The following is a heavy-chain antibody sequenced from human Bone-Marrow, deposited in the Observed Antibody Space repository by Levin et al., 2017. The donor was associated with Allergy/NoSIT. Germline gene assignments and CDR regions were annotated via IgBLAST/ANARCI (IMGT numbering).Heavy chain of an antibody. CDR1: GFTFNNYA. J-gene: IGHJ4*02. CDR2: IRRSCGTT. Sequence: AGGSLRLSCVASGFTFNNYAMSWVRQAPGKELEWVASIRRSCGTTYYADSVKGLFPISGDNSRNTLYVQMNSLRAEDTAVYYCAKGMGDSIGWGTFDYWGQGTLVTVSS. V-gene: IGHV3-23*01. D-gene: IGHD6-19*01. CDR3: AKGMGDSIGWGTFDY.